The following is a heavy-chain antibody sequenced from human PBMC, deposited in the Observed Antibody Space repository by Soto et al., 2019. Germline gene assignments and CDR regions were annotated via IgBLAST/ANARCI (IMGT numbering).Heavy chain of an antibody. Sequence: GGSLRLPCAASGFTFSSSGMHWVRQAPGKGLEWVAIIWYDGSKKYYADAVKGRFTISRDNSKNTVYLQMNSLRAEDTAVYYCARAPFTIYDTSGYYDYWGQGTLVTVSS. D-gene: IGHD3-22*01. V-gene: IGHV3-33*01. CDR3: ARAPFTIYDTSGYYDY. CDR2: IWYDGSKK. CDR1: GFTFSSSG. J-gene: IGHJ4*02.